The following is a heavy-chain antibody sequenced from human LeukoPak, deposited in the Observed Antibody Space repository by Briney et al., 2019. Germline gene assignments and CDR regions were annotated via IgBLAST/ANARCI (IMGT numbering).Heavy chain of an antibody. CDR3: AQREIYYVFDY. Sequence: GGSLRLSCAASGFTFSDYWMTWVRQAPGKGLEWVANIKQDGSEKYYVDSVEGRFTISRDNAKNSLYLQMNSLRAEDTAVYYCAQREIYYVFDYWGQGTLVTVSS. D-gene: IGHD3-16*01. CDR2: IKQDGSEK. J-gene: IGHJ4*02. V-gene: IGHV3-7*03. CDR1: GFTFSDYW.